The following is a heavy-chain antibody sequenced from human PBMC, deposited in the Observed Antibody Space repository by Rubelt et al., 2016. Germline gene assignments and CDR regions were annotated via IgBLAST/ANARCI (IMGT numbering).Heavy chain of an antibody. CDR3: ARGYCSSANCLFNWFDP. CDR1: GYTFTTYG. CDR2: IRTYNGNT. D-gene: IGHD2-2*01. J-gene: IGHJ5*02. Sequence: QVQLVQSGAEVKKPGASVKVSCKASGYTFTTYGISWVRQAPGQGLEWMGWIRTYNGNTNYAQKLQGRVTMNTDTSTSTAYMELRSLRSDDTAMYFCARGYCSSANCLFNWFDPWGQGTLVTVSS. V-gene: IGHV1-18*01.